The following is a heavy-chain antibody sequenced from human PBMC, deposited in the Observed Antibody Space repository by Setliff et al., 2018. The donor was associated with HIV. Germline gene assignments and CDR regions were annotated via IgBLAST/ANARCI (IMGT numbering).Heavy chain of an antibody. Sequence: PGGSLRLSCAASGFTFSTFPMHWLRQAPGKELEWVAVISSDGNDKYNADSVNGRFTISRDNSENTLYLQMNGLRSEDTAVYYCASARIPTGGVSTSLDFWGQGALVTVSS. D-gene: IGHD3-3*01. CDR1: GFTFSTFP. CDR3: ASARIPTGGVSTSLDF. V-gene: IGHV3-30*04. J-gene: IGHJ4*02. CDR2: ISSDGNDK.